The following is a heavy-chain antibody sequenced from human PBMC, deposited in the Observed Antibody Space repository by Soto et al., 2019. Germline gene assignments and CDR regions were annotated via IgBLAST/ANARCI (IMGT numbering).Heavy chain of an antibody. Sequence: GGSLRLSCAASGFTFDDDAMHWVRQAPGKGLEWVSGISWNSGSIGYADSVKGRFTISRDNAKNSLYLQMNSLRAEDTALYYCAKDIGKWFGELLDAFDIWGQGTMVTVSS. CDR1: GFTFDDDA. D-gene: IGHD3-10*01. CDR3: AKDIGKWFGELLDAFDI. J-gene: IGHJ3*02. CDR2: ISWNSGSI. V-gene: IGHV3-9*01.